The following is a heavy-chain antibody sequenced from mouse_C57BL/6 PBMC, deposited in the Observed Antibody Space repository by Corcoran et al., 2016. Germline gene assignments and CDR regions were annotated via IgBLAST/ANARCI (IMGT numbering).Heavy chain of an antibody. CDR1: GYTFTTYG. Sequence: QIQLVQSGPELKKPGETVKISCKASGYTFTTYGMSWVKQAPGKGLKWMGWINTYSGAPTYADDFKGRFAFSLETSASTAYLQINNLKNEDTATYFCARPEQLRVPWFAYWGQGTLVTVSA. J-gene: IGHJ3*01. CDR2: INTYSGAP. V-gene: IGHV9-3*01. D-gene: IGHD3-2*02. CDR3: ARPEQLRVPWFAY.